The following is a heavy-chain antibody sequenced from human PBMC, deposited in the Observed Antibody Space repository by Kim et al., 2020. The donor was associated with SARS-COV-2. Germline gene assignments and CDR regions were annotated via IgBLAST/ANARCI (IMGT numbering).Heavy chain of an antibody. CDR3: ATGPEQWLVPWFDP. D-gene: IGHD6-19*01. J-gene: IGHJ5*02. Sequence: AQKFQGRVTMTEDTSTDTAYMELSSLRSEDTAVYYCATGPEQWLVPWFDPWGQGTLVTVSS. V-gene: IGHV1-24*01.